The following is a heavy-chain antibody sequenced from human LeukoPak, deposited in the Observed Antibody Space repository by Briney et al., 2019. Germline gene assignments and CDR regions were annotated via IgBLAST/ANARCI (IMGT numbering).Heavy chain of an antibody. Sequence: GGSLRLSCAASGFTFSSYSMNWVRQAPGKGLEWVSYISSSSSTIYYADSVKGRFTISRDNAKNSLYLQMNSLRAEDTAVYYCASAYYYDSSGSYYFDFWGQGTLVTVSS. V-gene: IGHV3-48*04. D-gene: IGHD3-22*01. CDR1: GFTFSSYS. CDR3: ASAYYYDSSGSYYFDF. J-gene: IGHJ4*01. CDR2: ISSSSSTI.